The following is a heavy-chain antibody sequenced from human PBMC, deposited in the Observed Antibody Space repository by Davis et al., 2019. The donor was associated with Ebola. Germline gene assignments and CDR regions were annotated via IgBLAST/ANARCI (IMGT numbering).Heavy chain of an antibody. V-gene: IGHV3-7*01. D-gene: IGHD6-19*01. J-gene: IGHJ5*02. CDR2: IKQDGSEK. CDR3: TREPGSSGWYEP. Sequence: GESLKISCAASGFTFSSYWMSWVRQAPGKGLEWVANIKQDGSEKYYVDSVKGRFTISRDNAKNTLYLQMNSLRAEDTAVYYCTREPGSSGWYEPWGQGTLVTVSS. CDR1: GFTFSSYW.